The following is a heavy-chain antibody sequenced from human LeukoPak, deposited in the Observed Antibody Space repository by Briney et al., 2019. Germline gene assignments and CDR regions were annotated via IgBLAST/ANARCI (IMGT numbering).Heavy chain of an antibody. V-gene: IGHV3-23*01. CDR1: GFTFSSYA. CDR3: AKARTMVRALDY. CDR2: ISGSGGST. D-gene: IGHD3-10*01. J-gene: IGHJ4*02. Sequence: PGGSLRLSCAASGFTFSSYAMSWVRQAPGEGLEWVSAISGSGGSTYYADSVKGRFTISRDNSKNTLYLQMNGLRAEDTAVYYCAKARTMVRALDYWGQGTLVTVSS.